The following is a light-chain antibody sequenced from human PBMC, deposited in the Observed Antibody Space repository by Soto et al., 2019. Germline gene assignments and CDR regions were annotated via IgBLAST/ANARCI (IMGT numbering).Light chain of an antibody. CDR1: SSNIGNFY. CDR3: AAWDDSLSGPGV. Sequence: QSVLTQPPSASGNPGQRVTISCSGSSSNIGNFYVYWYQQLPGTAPKLLIYKNNQRTLGVPDRFSGSKSGTSASLAISGLRSEDEADYYCAAWDDSLSGPGVFGGGTQLTVL. V-gene: IGLV1-47*01. CDR2: KNN. J-gene: IGLJ7*01.